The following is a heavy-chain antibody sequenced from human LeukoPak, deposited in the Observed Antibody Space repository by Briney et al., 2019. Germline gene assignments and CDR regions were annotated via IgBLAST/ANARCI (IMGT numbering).Heavy chain of an antibody. CDR3: AREVGTPQAFDI. Sequence: GGSLRLSCAASRFTFSNYGVNWVRQAPGKGLEWGSYINSRSSTIYYADSVRGRFTISRDNAKNSLYLQMNSLKAEDTAIYYCAREVGTPQAFDIWGQGTIVTVSS. V-gene: IGHV3-48*01. D-gene: IGHD1-26*01. CDR2: INSRSSTI. CDR1: RFTFSNYG. J-gene: IGHJ3*02.